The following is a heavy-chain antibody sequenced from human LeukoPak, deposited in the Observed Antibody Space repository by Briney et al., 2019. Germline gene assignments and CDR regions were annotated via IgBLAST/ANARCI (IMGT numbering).Heavy chain of an antibody. V-gene: IGHV3-23*01. CDR1: GFTFSSYA. CDR3: AKTGRDYGDFFYFDY. D-gene: IGHD4-17*01. J-gene: IGHJ4*02. Sequence: PGGSLRLSCATSGFTFSSYAMSWVRQAPGKGLEWVSALNHGGGSTYYADSVKGRFTIFRDNSKNTLYLQISSLRVEDTAVYYFAKTGRDYGDFFYFDYWGQGTLVTVSS. CDR2: LNHGGGST.